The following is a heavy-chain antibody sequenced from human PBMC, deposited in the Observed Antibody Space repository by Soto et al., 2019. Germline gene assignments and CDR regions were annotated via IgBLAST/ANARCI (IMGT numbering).Heavy chain of an antibody. CDR1: GFTFSSYS. CDR2: ISSSSSYI. V-gene: IGHV3-21*04. CDR3: ARGNIANWFGP. D-gene: IGHD3-16*02. J-gene: IGHJ5*02. Sequence: PGGSLRLSCAASGFTFSSYSTNWVRQAPGKGLEWVSSISSSSSYIYYADSVKGRFTISRDNAKNSLYLQMNSLRASDTAIYFCARGNIANWFGPWGQGTPVTVSS.